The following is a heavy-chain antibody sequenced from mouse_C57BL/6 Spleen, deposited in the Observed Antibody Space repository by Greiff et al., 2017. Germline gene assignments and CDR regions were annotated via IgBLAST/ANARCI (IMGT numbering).Heavy chain of an antibody. J-gene: IGHJ2*01. CDR1: GYTFTSYW. V-gene: IGHV1-61*01. CDR3: GAGSYFDY. CDR2: IYPSDSET. Sequence: QIQLQQPGAELVRPGSSVKLSCKASGYTFTSYWMDWVKQRPGQGLEWIGNIYPSDSETHYNQKFKDKATLTVDKSSSTAYMQLSSLTSEDAAVYYCGAGSYFDYWGQGTTLTVSS.